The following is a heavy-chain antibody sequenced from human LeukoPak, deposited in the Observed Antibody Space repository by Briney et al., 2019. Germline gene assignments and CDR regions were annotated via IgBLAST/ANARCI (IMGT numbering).Heavy chain of an antibody. CDR2: ISGSGGSS. CDR3: ARLGRYADY. V-gene: IGHV3-23*01. J-gene: IGHJ4*02. D-gene: IGHD3-16*01. CDR1: GFTFTNYA. Sequence: PGRSLRLSCAASGFTFTNYAMTWVRQVPGKGLEWVSHISGSGGSSYHVDSVKGRFTISRDNSKNTLYLQMNSLRAEDTAVYYCARLGRYADYWGQGTLVTVSS.